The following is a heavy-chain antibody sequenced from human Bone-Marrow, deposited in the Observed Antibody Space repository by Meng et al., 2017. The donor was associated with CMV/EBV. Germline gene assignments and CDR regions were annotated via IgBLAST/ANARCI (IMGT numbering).Heavy chain of an antibody. D-gene: IGHD5-18*01. CDR3: ARDHLYGYYFDY. Sequence: QVQLVKAGAEVKKHGASVKVSCKASGYTFTSYGISWVRQAPGQGLEWMGWISAYNGNTTYAQKLQGRVTMTTDPSTSTAYMELRSLRSDDTAVYYCARDHLYGYYFDYWGQGTLVTVSS. V-gene: IGHV1-18*01. CDR2: ISAYNGNT. J-gene: IGHJ4*02. CDR1: GYTFTSYG.